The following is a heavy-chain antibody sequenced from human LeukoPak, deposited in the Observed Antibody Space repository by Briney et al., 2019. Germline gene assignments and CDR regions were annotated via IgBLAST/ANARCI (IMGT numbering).Heavy chain of an antibody. D-gene: IGHD1-1*01. CDR2: FDPEDGET. V-gene: IGHV1-24*01. J-gene: IGHJ4*02. CDR1: GYTLTELS. CDR3: ATFGTTGTVHYFDY. Sequence: APVKVSCKVSGYTLTELSMHWVRQAPGKGLEWMGGFDPEDGETIYAQKFQGRVTMTEDTSTDTAYMELSSLRSEDTAVYYCATFGTTGTVHYFDYWGQGTLVTVSS.